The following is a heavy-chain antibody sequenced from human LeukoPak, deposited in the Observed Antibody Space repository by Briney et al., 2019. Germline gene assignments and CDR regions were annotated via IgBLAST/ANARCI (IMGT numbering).Heavy chain of an antibody. D-gene: IGHD3-10*01. V-gene: IGHV4-4*07. CDR1: GASINGYF. CDR2: IYGSGST. Sequence: SETLSLTCTVSGASINGYFWSWIRQSAGKGLEWIGRIYGSGSTNYNPSLESRATVSSDTSKKKLSLNLRSVTAADSAVYYCSRDMVRETLMYWFHPWGPGILVTVS. CDR3: SRDMVRETLMYWFHP. J-gene: IGHJ5*02.